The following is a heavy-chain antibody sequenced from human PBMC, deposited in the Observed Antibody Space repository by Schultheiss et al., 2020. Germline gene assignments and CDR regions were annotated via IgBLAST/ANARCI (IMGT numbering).Heavy chain of an antibody. V-gene: IGHV3-21*04. J-gene: IGHJ4*02. D-gene: IGHD6-25*01. CDR1: GFTFSSYT. Sequence: GGSLRLSCAASGFTFSSYTMNWVRQAPGKGLQWVSTISSSGTFYADSVKGRFTISRDNAKNSLYLQMNSLRAEDTAIYYCAKDPSSLASGYFDSWGLGNLVTVSS. CDR2: ISSSGT. CDR3: AKDPSSLASGYFDS.